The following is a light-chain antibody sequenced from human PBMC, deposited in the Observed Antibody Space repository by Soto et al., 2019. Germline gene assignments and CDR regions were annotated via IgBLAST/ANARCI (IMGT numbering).Light chain of an antibody. J-gene: IGLJ3*02. CDR2: NND. CDR1: SSNIGSNT. CDR3: AAWDDSLPAVL. Sequence: QSVLTQPPSASGTPGQSVTISCSGSSSNIGSNTVNWYQQLSGAAPKLLIHNNDQRPSGVPDRFSGSKSDTSASLAISGLQSADEADYYWAAWDDSLPAVLLGGGTQLTVL. V-gene: IGLV1-44*01.